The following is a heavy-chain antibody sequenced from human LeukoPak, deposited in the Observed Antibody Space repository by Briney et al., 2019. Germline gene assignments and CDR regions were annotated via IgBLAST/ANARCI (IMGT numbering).Heavy chain of an antibody. J-gene: IGHJ4*02. Sequence: ASVKVSCKASGYTFTNYETNWVRQATGQGLEWMGWMNPNSGNTDYAQKFQGRVTMTRNTSISTAYMELSSLRSEDTAVYYCARGPPAGFWSGYSNYWGQGTLVTVSS. CDR3: ARGPPAGFWSGYSNY. CDR2: MNPNSGNT. D-gene: IGHD3-3*01. V-gene: IGHV1-8*01. CDR1: GYTFTNYE.